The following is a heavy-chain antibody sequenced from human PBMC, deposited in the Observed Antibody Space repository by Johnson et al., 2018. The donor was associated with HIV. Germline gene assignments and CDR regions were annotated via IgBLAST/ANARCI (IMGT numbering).Heavy chain of an antibody. CDR3: ALPCQDPRGVVGIFDM. CDR1: GFTFSSSW. Sequence: VQLVESGGGVVQPGRSLRLSCVASGFTFSSSWMSWVRQAPGKGLEWVAKIKKDGSDKYYVDSVKGRFTISRDNSNKTLYLQLNSLRGEDTAVYYCALPCQDPRGVVGIFDMWGQGTMVTVSS. J-gene: IGHJ3*02. V-gene: IGHV3-7*01. CDR2: IKKDGSDK. D-gene: IGHD3-22*01.